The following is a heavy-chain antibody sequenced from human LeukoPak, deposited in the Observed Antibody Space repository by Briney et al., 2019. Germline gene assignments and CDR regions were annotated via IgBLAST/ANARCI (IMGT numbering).Heavy chain of an antibody. CDR1: GFTFSSYW. Sequence: PGGSLRLSCAASGFTFSSYWMSWVRQAPGKGLEWAANIKQDGSEKYSVYSVKGRFTISRDDAKNSLYLQMNSLRAEDTAVYYCARDGLGWGANDYWGQGTLVTVSS. V-gene: IGHV3-7*01. CDR2: IKQDGSEK. J-gene: IGHJ4*02. D-gene: IGHD1-26*01. CDR3: ARDGLGWGANDY.